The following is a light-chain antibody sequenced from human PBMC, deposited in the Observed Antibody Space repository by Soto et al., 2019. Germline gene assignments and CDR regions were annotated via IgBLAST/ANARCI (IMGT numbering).Light chain of an antibody. Sequence: QSVLTQPASVSGSPGQSITISCTGTSSDVGSYNLVSWYQQRPGKAPKLMIYEASKRPSGVSNRCSGSKSGNTASLTISGLQAEDEADYYCCSYAGSSTLLFGGGTKVTVL. V-gene: IGLV2-23*01. J-gene: IGLJ2*01. CDR3: CSYAGSSTLL. CDR1: SSDVGSYNL. CDR2: EAS.